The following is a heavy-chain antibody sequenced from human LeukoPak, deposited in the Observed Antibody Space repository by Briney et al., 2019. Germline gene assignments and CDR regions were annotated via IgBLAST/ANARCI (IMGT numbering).Heavy chain of an antibody. J-gene: IGHJ1*01. CDR2: INPNSGGT. CDR3: ARDKPGYCSGGSCYSLPIFQH. V-gene: IGHV1-2*02. Sequence: ASVKVSCKASGYTFTGYYMHWVRQAPGQGLEWMGWINPNSGGTNYAQKFQGRVTMTTDTSTSTAYMELRSLRSDDTAVYYCARDKPGYCSGGSCYSLPIFQHWGQGTLVTVSS. D-gene: IGHD2-15*01. CDR1: GYTFTGYY.